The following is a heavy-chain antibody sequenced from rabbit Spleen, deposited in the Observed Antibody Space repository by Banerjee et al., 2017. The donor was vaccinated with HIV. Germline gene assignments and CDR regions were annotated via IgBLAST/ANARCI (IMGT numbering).Heavy chain of an antibody. CDR3: AKYNSGYDL. D-gene: IGHD1-1*01. J-gene: IGHJ3*01. CDR2: IYTGNNKN. Sequence: QEQLVESGGGLVQPGVSLTLTCTASGFSFSSSYDMCWVRQAPGKGLEWIGCIYTGNNKNYYASWAKGRFTISKTSSTMVTLQMTSLTAADTATYFCAKYNSGYDLWGQGTLVTVS. V-gene: IGHV1S45*01. CDR1: GFSFSSSYD.